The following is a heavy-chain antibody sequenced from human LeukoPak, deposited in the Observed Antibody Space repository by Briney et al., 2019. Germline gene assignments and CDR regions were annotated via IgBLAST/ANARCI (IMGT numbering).Heavy chain of an antibody. CDR3: ARDQGYDGRGNYYPYHFDC. CDR2: INSDESST. V-gene: IGHV3-74*01. J-gene: IGHJ4*02. D-gene: IGHD3-22*01. CDR1: GFTFRNYW. Sequence: GGSLRLSRAASGFTFRNYWMHWVRHAPGKGLVWVSRINSDESSTNYADSVKGRFTISRDNAKNSLYLQMSSLTAEDTALYYCARDQGYDGRGNYYPYHFDCWGQGTLVTVSS.